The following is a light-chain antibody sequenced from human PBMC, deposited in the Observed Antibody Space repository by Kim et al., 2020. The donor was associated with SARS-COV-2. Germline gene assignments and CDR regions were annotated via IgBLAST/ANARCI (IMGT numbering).Light chain of an antibody. CDR3: QKYDSAPWT. CDR2: GAS. CDR1: QVINNY. Sequence: GDRVTSTCRASQVINNYVAWYQQKPGKAPTVLIYGASTLHSGVPSRFSGSGSGTDFTLTISSLQPEDVGTYYCQKYDSAPWTFGHGTKVDIK. V-gene: IGKV1-27*01. J-gene: IGKJ1*01.